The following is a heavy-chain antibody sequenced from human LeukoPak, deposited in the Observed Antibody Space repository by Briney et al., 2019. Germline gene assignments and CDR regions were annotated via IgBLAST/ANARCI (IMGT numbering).Heavy chain of an antibody. D-gene: IGHD4-11*01. CDR3: ARDYRRGAASDALDV. CDR1: GGSISSGVYY. J-gene: IGHJ3*01. CDR2: IYHSGST. V-gene: IGHV4-30-2*01. Sequence: SQTLSLTCTVSGGSISSGVYYWSWIRQPPGKGLEGFGYIYHSGSTYYNPSLKGRVTISVDTSKNQFSLKMTSVTAADTAVYFCARDYRRGAASDALDVWGQGTMVTVSS.